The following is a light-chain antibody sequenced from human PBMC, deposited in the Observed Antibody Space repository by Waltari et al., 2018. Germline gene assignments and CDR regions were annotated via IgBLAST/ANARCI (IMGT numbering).Light chain of an antibody. CDR3: HQTGNLPET. Sequence: EIVLTQSPDFQSVTPKEKVTITCRASQSIGSNLHWYQQKPGQSPRLLVKFASQSVSGVPSRFSGSGSGTDFTLTISSLEAEDAATYYCHQTGNLPETFGQGTKVEIK. CDR1: QSIGSN. CDR2: FAS. J-gene: IGKJ1*01. V-gene: IGKV6-21*01.